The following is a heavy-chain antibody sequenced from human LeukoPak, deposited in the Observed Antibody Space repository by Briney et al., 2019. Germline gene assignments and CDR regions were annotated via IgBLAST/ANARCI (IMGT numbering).Heavy chain of an antibody. J-gene: IGHJ4*02. CDR1: GYTFTSYD. D-gene: IGHD3-22*01. CDR3: ARGAYYYDSSGYNFDY. Sequence: GASVKVSCTASGYTFTSYDINWVRQATGQGLGWMGWMNPNSGNTGYAQKFQGRVTMTRNTSISTAYMELSSLRSEDTAVYYCARGAYYYDSSGYNFDYWGQGTLVTVSS. CDR2: MNPNSGNT. V-gene: IGHV1-8*01.